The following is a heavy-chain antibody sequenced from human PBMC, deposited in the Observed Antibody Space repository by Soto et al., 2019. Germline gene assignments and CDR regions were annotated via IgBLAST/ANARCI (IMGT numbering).Heavy chain of an antibody. Sequence: QITLKESGPALVKPTQTLTLTCTFSGFSFTTDGMGVGWIRQPPGKALEWLALIYWDDAKRYRPSLKSRPTVTKDACRSHVVLTMTNRDPADTATYYGADLYWAASGTRYYCDYWRQGNLVTVSS. J-gene: IGHJ4*02. V-gene: IGHV2-5*02. CDR2: IYWDDAK. CDR3: ADLYWAASGTRYYCDY. CDR1: GFSFTTDGMG. D-gene: IGHD6-13*01.